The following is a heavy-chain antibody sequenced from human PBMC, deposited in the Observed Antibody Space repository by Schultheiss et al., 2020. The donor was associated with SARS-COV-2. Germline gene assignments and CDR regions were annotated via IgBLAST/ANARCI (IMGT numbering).Heavy chain of an antibody. Sequence: ASVKVSCKASGYTFTSYGISWVRQAPGQGLEWMGWISAYNGNTNYAQKLQGRVTMTTDTSTSTAYMELRSLRSDDTAVYYCARGCSSTSCYGDYYYGMDVWGQGTTVTVSS. CDR3: ARGCSSTSCYGDYYYGMDV. J-gene: IGHJ6*02. V-gene: IGHV1-18*01. CDR1: GYTFTSYG. CDR2: ISAYNGNT. D-gene: IGHD2-2*01.